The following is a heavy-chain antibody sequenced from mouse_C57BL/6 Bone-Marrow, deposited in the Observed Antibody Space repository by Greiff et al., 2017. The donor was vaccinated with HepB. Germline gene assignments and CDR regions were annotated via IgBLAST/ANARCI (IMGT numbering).Heavy chain of an antibody. CDR2: SRNKANDYTT. D-gene: IGHD1-1*01. Sequence: EVKLVEPGGGLVQSGRSLRLSCATSGFTFSDFYMEWVRQAPGKGLEWIAASRNKANDYTTEYSASVKGRFIVSRDTSQSILYLQMNALRAEDTAIYYCARAPPERYGSYYYAMDYWGQGTSVTVSS. J-gene: IGHJ4*01. CDR3: ARAPPERYGSYYYAMDY. CDR1: GFTFSDFY. V-gene: IGHV7-1*01.